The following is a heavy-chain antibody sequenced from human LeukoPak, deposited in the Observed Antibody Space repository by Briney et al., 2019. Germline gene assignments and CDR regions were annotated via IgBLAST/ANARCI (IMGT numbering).Heavy chain of an antibody. J-gene: IGHJ4*02. V-gene: IGHV1-3*01. CDR3: ARTEGIVGAAREYYFDY. Sequence: ASVKVSCKASGYTFTSYAVHWVRRAPGQSLEWMGYINDGDGNTKYSQEFQGRVTMTTDTSTSTSTSTAYMELRSLRSDDTAVYYCARTEGIVGAAREYYFDYWGQGTLVTVSS. CDR1: GYTFTSYA. CDR2: INDGDGNT. D-gene: IGHD1-26*01.